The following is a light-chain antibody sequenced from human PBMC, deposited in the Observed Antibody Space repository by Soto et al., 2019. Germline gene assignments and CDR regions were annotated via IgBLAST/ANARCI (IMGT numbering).Light chain of an antibody. CDR3: QKYNSAPV. CDR1: QGISNY. J-gene: IGKJ4*01. Sequence: DIQMTQSPSSLSASVGDRVTITCRASQGISNYLAWYQQKPGKVPKLLIYAASTLQSGVPSRFSGSGSGTDFTLTISSLQPEDVATYYFQKYNSAPVFGGGTKVDIK. V-gene: IGKV1-27*01. CDR2: AAS.